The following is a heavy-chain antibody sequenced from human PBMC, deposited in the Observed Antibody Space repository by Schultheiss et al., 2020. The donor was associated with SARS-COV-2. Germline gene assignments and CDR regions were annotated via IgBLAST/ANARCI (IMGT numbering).Heavy chain of an antibody. CDR3: AKTVAGTGTYGFDY. CDR1: GFTFTSYA. Sequence: GESLKISCAASGFTFTSYAMHWVRQAPGKGLEWVSLISWDGGSTSYADSVQGRFTISRDNNKNSLYLQMNSLRNEDTALYYCAKTVAGTGTYGFDYWGQGTPVTVSS. J-gene: IGHJ4*02. V-gene: IGHV3-43D*03. CDR2: ISWDGGST. D-gene: IGHD6-19*01.